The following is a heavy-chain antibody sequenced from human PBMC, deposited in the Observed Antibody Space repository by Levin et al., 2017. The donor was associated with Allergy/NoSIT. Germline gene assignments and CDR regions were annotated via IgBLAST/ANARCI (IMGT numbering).Heavy chain of an antibody. CDR2: LYYSGST. Sequence: SETLSLTCSVSGDSISPYYWSWIRQPAGKPLEWIGYLYYSGSTNYNPSLKSRVTISVDTSKNQFSLKLSSVTAADTAVYYCARFHGDYAGYYFDYWGQGTLVTVSA. V-gene: IGHV4-59*01. J-gene: IGHJ4*02. D-gene: IGHD4-17*01. CDR3: ARFHGDYAGYYFDY. CDR1: GDSISPYY.